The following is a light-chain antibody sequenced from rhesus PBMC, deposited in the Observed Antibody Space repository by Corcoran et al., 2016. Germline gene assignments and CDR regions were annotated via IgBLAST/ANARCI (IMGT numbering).Light chain of an antibody. J-gene: IGKJ2*01. CDR1: QSGNSY. CDR2: GAS. CDR3: QMHTSSPYS. Sequence: QIILTQSPATLSLSPGERATLSCRASQSGNSYLAWYQQKPGLAPRLLNYGASSRATGIPDRFSGSGSGTDFTLTISSLEPEDFAVYYCQMHTSSPYSFGQGTKVEIK. V-gene: IGKV3-53*02.